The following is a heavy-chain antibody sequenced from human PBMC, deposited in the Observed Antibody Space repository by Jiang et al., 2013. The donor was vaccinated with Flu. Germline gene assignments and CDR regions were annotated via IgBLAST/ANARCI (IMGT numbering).Heavy chain of an antibody. V-gene: IGHV1-3*01. CDR1: GYTFTTYN. CDR2: INVGNGNT. Sequence: KASGYTFTTYNMFWVRQAPGQSLEWMGWINVGNGNTIYSQTLQGRVTITRDTSATTAYMEVSSLRSEDTAIYYCARGAGFYGMDLWGQGTTVTVSS. J-gene: IGHJ6*02. CDR3: ARGAGFYGMDL. D-gene: IGHD6-25*01.